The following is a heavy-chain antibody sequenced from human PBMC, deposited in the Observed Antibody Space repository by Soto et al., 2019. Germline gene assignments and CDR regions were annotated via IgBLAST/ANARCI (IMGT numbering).Heavy chain of an antibody. J-gene: IGHJ4*02. CDR2: VDSAGSGT. V-gene: IGHV3-74*01. CDR1: GIPFSGYW. Sequence: VPLVESGGGSVQPGGSLRLSCVASGIPFSGYWMHWVRQVPGKGPVWVARVDSAGSGTSYADSVKGRFTISRDNAKNTLSLQMDSLRVEDTAVYYCATVFEHWGQGIPVTVSS. CDR3: ATVFEH.